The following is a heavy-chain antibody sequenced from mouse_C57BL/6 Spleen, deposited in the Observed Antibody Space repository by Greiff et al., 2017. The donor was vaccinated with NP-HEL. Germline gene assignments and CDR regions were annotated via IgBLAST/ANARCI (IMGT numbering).Heavy chain of an antibody. V-gene: IGHV1-62-2*01. D-gene: IGHD2-4*01. Sequence: QVQLKESGAELVKPGASVKLSCKASGYTFTEYTIHWVKQRSGQGLEWIGWFYPGSGSIKYNEKFKDKATLTADKSTITVYMELSRLTSGDSAVYFCARHEVDYDYERSWFAYWGQGTLVTVSA. CDR1: GYTFTEYT. J-gene: IGHJ3*01. CDR3: ARHEVDYDYERSWFAY. CDR2: FYPGSGSI.